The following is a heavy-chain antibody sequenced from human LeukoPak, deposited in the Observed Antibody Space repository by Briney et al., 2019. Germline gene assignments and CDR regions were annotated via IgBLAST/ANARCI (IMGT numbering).Heavy chain of an antibody. Sequence: SETLSLTCTVSGGSISSRSYYWDWIRQPPGKGLEWIGNINDSGETYYNPSLKSRITISVDTSQNQFSLKMNSVTAADTAVYYCAVGYYFGSNYWGQGRLVTVSS. V-gene: IGHV4-39*01. CDR1: GGSISSRSYY. D-gene: IGHD3-10*01. J-gene: IGHJ4*02. CDR3: AVGYYFGSNY. CDR2: INDSGET.